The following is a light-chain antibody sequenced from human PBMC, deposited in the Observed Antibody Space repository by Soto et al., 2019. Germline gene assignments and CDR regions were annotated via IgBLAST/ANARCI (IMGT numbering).Light chain of an antibody. CDR2: DAS. J-gene: IGKJ1*01. Sequence: DIPMTQSPSSLSTSVGDRVTITCQASQDINHHLNWYQQKPGKAPKLLIYDASNLETGVPSKFIGSGAGTAFILTISSLQPEDIATYYCQQFHNLPWTFGQGTKVEIE. CDR3: QQFHNLPWT. CDR1: QDINHH. V-gene: IGKV1-33*01.